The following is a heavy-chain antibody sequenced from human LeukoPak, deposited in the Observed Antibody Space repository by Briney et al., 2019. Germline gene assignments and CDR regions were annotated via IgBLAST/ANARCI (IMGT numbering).Heavy chain of an antibody. CDR3: ARDEDGRSSNYVFDY. CDR2: ISKDGSQR. CDR1: GFTFSSYG. Sequence: GGSLRLSCAASGFTFSSYGMHWVRQAPGKGLEWVAVISKDGSQRYYADSVKGRFTISRDNSKNTVYLQMTTLRVEDAAVYYCARDEDGRSSNYVFDYWGQGTLVTVSS. J-gene: IGHJ4*02. V-gene: IGHV3-30-3*01. D-gene: IGHD3-16*01.